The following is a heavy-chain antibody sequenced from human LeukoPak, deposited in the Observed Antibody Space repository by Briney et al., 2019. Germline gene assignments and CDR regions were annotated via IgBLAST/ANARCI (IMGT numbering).Heavy chain of an antibody. D-gene: IGHD5-24*01. Sequence: PGGSLRLSCAASGFTFSSYAMSWVRQAPGKGLEWVSAISGSGGSTYYADSVKGRFTISRDDSKNTLYLQMNSLRAEDTAVYYCAKDQGPVESSFDYWGQGTLVTVSS. CDR2: ISGSGGST. CDR3: AKDQGPVESSFDY. CDR1: GFTFSSYA. V-gene: IGHV3-23*01. J-gene: IGHJ4*02.